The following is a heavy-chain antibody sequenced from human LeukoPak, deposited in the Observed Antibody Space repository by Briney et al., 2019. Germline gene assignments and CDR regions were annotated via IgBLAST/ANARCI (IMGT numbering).Heavy chain of an antibody. D-gene: IGHD3-3*01. J-gene: IGHJ6*03. CDR3: ARGVVLRFLEWSSRYYMDV. Sequence: SVKVPCKASGGTFSSYAISWVRQAPGQGLEWMGGIIPIFGTANYAQKFQGRVTITADESTSTAYMELSSLRSEDTAVYYCARGVVLRFLEWSSRYYMDVWGKGTTVTVSS. V-gene: IGHV1-69*13. CDR1: GGTFSSYA. CDR2: IIPIFGTA.